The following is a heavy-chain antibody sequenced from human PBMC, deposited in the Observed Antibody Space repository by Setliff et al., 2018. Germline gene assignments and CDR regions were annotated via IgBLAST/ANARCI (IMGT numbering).Heavy chain of an antibody. CDR3: TVYNTGSSKDHY. V-gene: IGHV4-38-2*02. CDR2: INHSGST. Sequence: SETLSLTCNVSGDSISSTYHWGWIRQSPGKGLEWIGEINHSGSTNYNPSLKSRVTISVDTSKNQFSLKLSSVTAADTALYYCTVYNTGSSKDHYWGQGTPVTISS. J-gene: IGHJ4*02. CDR1: GDSISSTYH. D-gene: IGHD2-8*02.